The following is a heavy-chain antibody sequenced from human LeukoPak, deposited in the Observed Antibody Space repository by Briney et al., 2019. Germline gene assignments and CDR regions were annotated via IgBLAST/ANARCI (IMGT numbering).Heavy chain of an antibody. CDR2: IYYSGST. CDR3: ARAFGSGYVFDI. D-gene: IGHD3-10*01. J-gene: IGHJ3*02. CDR1: DDSISGYF. Sequence: PSETLSLTCIVFDDSISGYFWNWIRQPPGKGLEWIGYIYYSGSTNYNPSLKSRVTISLETSKNQFSLKLSSVTAADTAVYHCARAFGSGYVFDIWGQGTVVTVSS. V-gene: IGHV4-59*01.